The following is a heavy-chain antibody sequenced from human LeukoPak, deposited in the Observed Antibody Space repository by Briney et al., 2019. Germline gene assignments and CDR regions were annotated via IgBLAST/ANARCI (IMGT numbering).Heavy chain of an antibody. J-gene: IGHJ4*02. V-gene: IGHV1-69*13. CDR2: IIPIFGTT. CDR3: ARDLVPYGSGNSMGD. D-gene: IGHD3-10*01. Sequence: SVKVSCTASGGTLSSHAISWVRQAPGQGLEWMGGIIPIFGTTNYAQKFQGRVTISADESTNTAYMELSSLRSEDTAVYYCARDLVPYGSGNSMGDWGQGTLVTVSS. CDR1: GGTLSSHA.